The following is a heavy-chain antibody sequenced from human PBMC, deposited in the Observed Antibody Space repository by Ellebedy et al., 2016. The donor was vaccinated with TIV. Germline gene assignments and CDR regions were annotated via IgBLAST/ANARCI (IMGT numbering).Heavy chain of an antibody. J-gene: IGHJ3*02. Sequence: ASVKVSXXASGYTFTGYYMHWVRQAPGQGLEWMGWINPNSGGTNYAQKLQGRVNMTTDTSTSTAYMELRSLRSDDTAVYYCARPHSSSWFGDAFDIWGQGTMVTVSS. V-gene: IGHV1-2*02. CDR3: ARPHSSSWFGDAFDI. CDR1: GYTFTGYY. D-gene: IGHD6-13*01. CDR2: INPNSGGT.